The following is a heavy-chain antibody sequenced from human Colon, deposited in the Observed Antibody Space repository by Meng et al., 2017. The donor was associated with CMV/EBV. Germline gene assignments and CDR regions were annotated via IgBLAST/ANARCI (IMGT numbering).Heavy chain of an antibody. CDR2: ISGDSVDT. J-gene: IGHJ4*02. CDR1: GFTFTTFW. D-gene: IGHD2-8*01. V-gene: IGHV3-23*01. CDR3: ARRHGRYFDY. Sequence: GGSLRLSCTASGFTFTTFWMTWVHQAPGKGLEWVASISGDSVDTYFGDSVRGRFAISRDVSKNTVFLQMHSLRVEDTALYFCARRHGRYFDYLGQGTMVTVSS.